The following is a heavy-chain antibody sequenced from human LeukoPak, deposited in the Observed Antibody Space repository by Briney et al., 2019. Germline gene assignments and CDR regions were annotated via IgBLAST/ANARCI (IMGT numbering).Heavy chain of an antibody. J-gene: IGHJ3*02. V-gene: IGHV1-46*03. Sequence: ASVKVSCKASGYTFTSYYMHWVRQAPGQGLEWMGRINPSGGNTSYAQKFQGRVTMTRDTSTSTVYMELSSLRSEDTAVYYCASDGRPGDAFDSWGQGTMVTVSS. D-gene: IGHD1-14*01. CDR1: GYTFTSYY. CDR3: ASDGRPGDAFDS. CDR2: INPSGGNT.